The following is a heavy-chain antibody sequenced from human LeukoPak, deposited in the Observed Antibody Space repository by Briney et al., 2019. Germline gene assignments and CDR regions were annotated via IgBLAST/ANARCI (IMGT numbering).Heavy chain of an antibody. CDR1: GFTFSSYG. CDR3: AKDHSSGWDYFDY. V-gene: IGHV3-30*18. CDR2: ISYDGSNK. D-gene: IGHD6-19*01. J-gene: IGHJ4*02. Sequence: PGGSLRLSCAASGFTFSSYGMHWVRQAPGKGLEWVAVISYDGSNKYYADSVKGRFTISRDNSKNTLYLQMNSLRAEDTAVYYCAKDHSSGWDYFDYWGQGTLVTVSS.